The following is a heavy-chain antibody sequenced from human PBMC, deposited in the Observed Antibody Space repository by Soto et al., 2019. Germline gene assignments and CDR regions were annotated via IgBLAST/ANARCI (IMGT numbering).Heavy chain of an antibody. V-gene: IGHV3-48*02. CDR2: ISISSTTI. D-gene: IGHD6-19*01. CDR1: VFIFVSYI. Sequence: VVSLILACLLSVFIFVSYIIEWVRQAAVNWLEWVSYISISSTTIYYADSLKGLFIISIDNAKNSLYLQMNSLRDEDTSVYYCEREGRLEVAGKEYWGQGNLVNVSS. J-gene: IGHJ4*02. CDR3: EREGRLEVAGKEY.